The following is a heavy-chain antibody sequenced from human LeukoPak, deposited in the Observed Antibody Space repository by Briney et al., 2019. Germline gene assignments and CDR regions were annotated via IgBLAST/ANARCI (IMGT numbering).Heavy chain of an antibody. J-gene: IGHJ5*02. D-gene: IGHD6-13*01. CDR1: GYTFTDYY. CDR3: AKCGDFIAASYNWFDP. CDR2: INPNSGGT. V-gene: IGHV1-2*06. Sequence: ASVKVSCKASGYTFTDYYMHWVRQAPGQGLEWMGRINPNSGGTKYAQEFQGRVTMTRDTSISTAYMELNRLTSDYTAVYYCAKCGDFIAASYNWFDPWGPGTLVTVSS.